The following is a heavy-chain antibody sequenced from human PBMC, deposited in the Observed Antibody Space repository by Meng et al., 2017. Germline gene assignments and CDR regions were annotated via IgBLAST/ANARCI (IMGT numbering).Heavy chain of an antibody. CDR3: ARVYGDIDY. D-gene: IGHD4-17*01. Sequence: QVQLVQSGAEVKKPGASVKVSCKTSGYTFTNYDLNWVRQATGQGLERGGWMNPKSGNTGFEQKFQGRVTMTRDTSITTAYMELSSLRSEDTAVYYCARVYGDIDYWGQGTLVTVSS. J-gene: IGHJ4*02. CDR1: GYTFTNYD. V-gene: IGHV1-8*01. CDR2: MNPKSGNT.